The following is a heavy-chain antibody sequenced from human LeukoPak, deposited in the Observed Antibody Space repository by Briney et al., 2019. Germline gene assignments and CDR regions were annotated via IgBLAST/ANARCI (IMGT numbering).Heavy chain of an antibody. V-gene: IGHV4-39*01. Sequence: SETLSLTCTVSGGSISSSSYYWGWIRQPPGKGLEWIGSIYYSGSIYYNPSLKSRVTISVDTSKNQFSLKLSSVPAADTAVYYCARLGYSYGRFDYWGQGTLVTVSS. CDR3: ARLGYSYGRFDY. D-gene: IGHD5-18*01. J-gene: IGHJ4*02. CDR2: IYYSGSI. CDR1: GGSISSSSYY.